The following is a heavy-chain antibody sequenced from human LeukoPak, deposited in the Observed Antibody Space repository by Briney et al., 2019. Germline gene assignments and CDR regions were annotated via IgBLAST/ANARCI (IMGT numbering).Heavy chain of an antibody. J-gene: IGHJ4*02. V-gene: IGHV3-11*01. CDR1: GFTFSDYY. D-gene: IGHD3-10*01. CDR2: ISSSGSTI. CDR3: AKETMVRGVRFDY. Sequence: GGSLRLSCAASGFTFSDYYMSWIRQAPGKGLEWVSYISSSGSTIYYADSVKGRFTISRDNAKNTLYLQMNSLRAEDTAVYYCAKETMVRGVRFDYWGQGTLVTVSS.